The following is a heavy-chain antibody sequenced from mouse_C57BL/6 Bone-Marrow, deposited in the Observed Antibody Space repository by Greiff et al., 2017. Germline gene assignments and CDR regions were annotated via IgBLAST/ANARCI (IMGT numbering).Heavy chain of an antibody. V-gene: IGHV1-85*01. Sequence: HVHLVESGPELVKPGASVKLSCKASGYTFTSYGINWVKQRPGQGLEWIGEIYPSDGSTKYNEKFKGKSTLTVDTSSSTAYMELHSLTSEDSAVYFGARGGPTKVTTGAMDYWGQGTSVTVSS. D-gene: IGHD2-12*01. J-gene: IGHJ4*01. CDR1: GYTFTSYG. CDR3: ARGGPTKVTTGAMDY. CDR2: IYPSDGST.